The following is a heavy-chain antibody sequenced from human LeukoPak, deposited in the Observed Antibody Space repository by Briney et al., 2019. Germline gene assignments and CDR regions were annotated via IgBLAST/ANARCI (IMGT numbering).Heavy chain of an antibody. V-gene: IGHV4-34*01. CDR2: INHSGST. CDR3: ARSQGSSSRYNWFDP. Sequence: SETLSLTCAVYGGSFSGYYWSWIRQPPGKGLEWIGEINHSGSTNYNPSLKSRVTISVDTSKNQFSLKLSSVTAADTAVYYCARSQGSSSRYNWFDPWGQGTLVTVSS. CDR1: GGSFSGYY. D-gene: IGHD6-6*01. J-gene: IGHJ5*02.